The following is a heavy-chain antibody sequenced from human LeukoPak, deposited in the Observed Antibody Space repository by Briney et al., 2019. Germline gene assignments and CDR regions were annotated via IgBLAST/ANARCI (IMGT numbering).Heavy chain of an antibody. CDR2: ITGSGGST. D-gene: IGHD6-6*01. J-gene: IGHJ4*02. CDR3: AKGSSSSRPYYFDY. CDR1: GFTFSSYA. V-gene: IGHV3-23*01. Sequence: PGGSLRLSCAASGFTFSSYAMSWVRQAPGKGLEWVSAITGSGGSTYHADSVRGRFTISRDNSKETLYLQMDSLRVEDTAVYYCAKGSSSSRPYYFDYWGQGNLVTVSS.